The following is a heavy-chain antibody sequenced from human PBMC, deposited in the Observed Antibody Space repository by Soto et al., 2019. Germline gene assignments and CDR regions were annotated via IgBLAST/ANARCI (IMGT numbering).Heavy chain of an antibody. D-gene: IGHD3-9*01. CDR1: GFTFNSYA. CDR3: AKGRYFDASGGCANF. Sequence: EVRLMESGGGFLQPGGSQRLSCVASGFTFNSYAMSWVRQTPEKGLEWVSASSGSGWQTYYAESVQGRFTICRDNSKTTVYLHMNRLRAEDSGIYYCAKGRYFDASGGCANFWGRGTLVTVSS. CDR2: SSGSGWQT. J-gene: IGHJ2*01. V-gene: IGHV3-23*01.